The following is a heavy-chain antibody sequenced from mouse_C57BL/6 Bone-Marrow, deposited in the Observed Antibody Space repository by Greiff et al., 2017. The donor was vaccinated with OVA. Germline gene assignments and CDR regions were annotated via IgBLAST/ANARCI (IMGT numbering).Heavy chain of an antibody. D-gene: IGHD2-4*01. J-gene: IGHJ3*01. CDR2: IRSKSNNYAT. V-gene: IGHV10-1*01. CDR3: VRQIYYDYFAWFAY. CDR1: GFSFNTYA. Sequence: DVKLVESGGGLVQPKGSLKLSCAASGFSFNTYAMNWVRQAPGKGLEWVARIRSKSNNYATYYADSVKDRFTISRDDSESMLYLQMNNLKTEDTAMYYCVRQIYYDYFAWFAYWGQGTLVTVSA.